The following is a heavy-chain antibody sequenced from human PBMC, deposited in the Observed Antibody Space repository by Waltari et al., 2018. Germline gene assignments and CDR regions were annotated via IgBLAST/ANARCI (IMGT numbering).Heavy chain of an antibody. CDR1: GLTLSSYA. J-gene: IGHJ5*02. D-gene: IGHD2-15*01. CDR2: ISYDGSNK. Sequence: QVQLVESGGGVVQPGSSLRLSCAASGLTLSSYAMHWPRQASGKGLEGVAVISYDGSNKYYADSVKSRFTISRDNSKNTLYLQMNSLRAEDTAVYYCARDFVVVAAGHGFDPWGQGTLVTVSS. CDR3: ARDFVVVAAGHGFDP. V-gene: IGHV3-30-3*01.